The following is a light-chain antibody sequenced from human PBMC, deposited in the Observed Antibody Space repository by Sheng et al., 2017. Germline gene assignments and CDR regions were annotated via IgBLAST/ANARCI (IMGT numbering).Light chain of an antibody. CDR1: QPISPTF. J-gene: IGKJ2*01. CDR3: QHYDSSLYT. V-gene: IGKV3-20*01. Sequence: DIVLTQSPGTLSVSPGERATLSCRASQPISPTFLAWFQQRRGQAPRLLIYGASSRATGIPDRFSGSGSWDETSRSPSADWSLKILSVYYCQHYDSSLYTFGPGAEAGD. CDR2: GAS.